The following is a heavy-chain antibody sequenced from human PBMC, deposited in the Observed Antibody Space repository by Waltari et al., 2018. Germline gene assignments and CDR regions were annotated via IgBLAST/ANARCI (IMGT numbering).Heavy chain of an antibody. D-gene: IGHD5-12*01. J-gene: IGHJ4*02. CDR1: GFTLSTYW. Sequence: EVQLVESGGNLVQPGGSLRLSCVASGFTLSTYWMTWVRQAPGKGRGGVAKVKQEGSEKDYLDSVKGRFSISRDNAKNSLYLQMNSLRAGDTAVYYCARGGGDGYRFDCWGQGALVTVSS. CDR2: VKQEGSEK. V-gene: IGHV3-7*01. CDR3: ARGGGDGYRFDC.